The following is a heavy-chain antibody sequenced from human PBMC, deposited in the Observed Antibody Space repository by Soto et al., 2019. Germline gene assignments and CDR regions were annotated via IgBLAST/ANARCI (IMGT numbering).Heavy chain of an antibody. CDR1: GYSFKNYA. CDR2: SNEGSGNT. CDR3: ARDDRTISGAVTLDY. Sequence: QVPLVQSGPEVKRPGASVRISCRTAGYSFKNYAIHWVCQAPGKKLEWMGWSNEGSGNTRYSQKFQGRMSIARDTSASTSYLDLRSLTSEDTAIYFCARDDRTISGAVTLDYWGPGTLVTVSS. D-gene: IGHD3-3*02. J-gene: IGHJ4*02. V-gene: IGHV1-3*01.